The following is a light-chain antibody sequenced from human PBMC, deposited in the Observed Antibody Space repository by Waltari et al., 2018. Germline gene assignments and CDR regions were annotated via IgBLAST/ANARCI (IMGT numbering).Light chain of an antibody. CDR2: DAS. CDR1: QGVASS. V-gene: IGKV3-11*01. Sequence: EIVLTQSPVTLSLAPGERATLSCWASQGVASSLAWYQQKPGQAPRLLMYDASNRATGVPARFNGSGSGTDFTLTISSLQSEDSAVYYCQQYNKWPPGTFGQGTKVEIK. J-gene: IGKJ1*01. CDR3: QQYNKWPPGT.